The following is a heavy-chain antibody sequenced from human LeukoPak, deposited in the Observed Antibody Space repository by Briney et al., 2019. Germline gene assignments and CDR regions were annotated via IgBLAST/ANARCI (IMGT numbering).Heavy chain of an antibody. V-gene: IGHV3-48*04. Sequence: GGSLRLSCAASGFTFSSYSMNWVRQAPGKGLEWVSYISSSSTIYYADSVKGRFTISRDNAMNTVFLQMNSLRAEDTAVYYCARDYGDYGEGIQYYFDYWGQGTLVTVSS. CDR2: ISSSSTI. CDR1: GFTFSSYS. J-gene: IGHJ4*02. CDR3: ARDYGDYGEGIQYYFDY. D-gene: IGHD4-17*01.